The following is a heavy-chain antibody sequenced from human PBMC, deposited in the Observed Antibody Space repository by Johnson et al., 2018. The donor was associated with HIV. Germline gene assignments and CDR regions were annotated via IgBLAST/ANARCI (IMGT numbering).Heavy chain of an antibody. Sequence: VQLVESGGGLIQPGGSLRLSCAASGFIVSSNYMSLVRQAPGKGLEWVSVIYTGGSTYYADSVKGRFTISRDNSKNTLYLQMNSLRAEDTAVYYCALAVRLERGIAAFDICGQGTMVTVSS. V-gene: IGHV3-53*01. CDR1: GFIVSSNY. CDR2: IYTGGST. D-gene: IGHD1-1*01. J-gene: IGHJ3*02. CDR3: ALAVRLERGIAAFDI.